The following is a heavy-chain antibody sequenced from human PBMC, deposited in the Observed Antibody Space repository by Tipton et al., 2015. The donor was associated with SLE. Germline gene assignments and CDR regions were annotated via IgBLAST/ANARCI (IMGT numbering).Heavy chain of an antibody. CDR2: INHTGST. V-gene: IGHV4-34*01. Sequence: LRLSCTVSGASIRSDYWSWIRQPPGKGLEWIGEINHTGSTNYNPSLKSRVTISEDTSKSEFSLNLRSVTAADTAVYYCARGSYYMDVWDKGTTVTVSS. CDR3: ARGSYYMDV. CDR1: GASIRSDY. J-gene: IGHJ6*03.